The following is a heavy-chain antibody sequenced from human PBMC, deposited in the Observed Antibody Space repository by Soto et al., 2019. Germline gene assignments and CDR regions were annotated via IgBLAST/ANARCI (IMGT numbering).Heavy chain of an antibody. J-gene: IGHJ4*02. CDR3: ARQGYNYGLDY. CDR2: VHDTGRT. CDR1: GGSLSSYY. D-gene: IGHD5-18*01. Sequence: TSETLSLTCTVSGGSLSSYYWTWIRQPPGKGLEWIGYVHDTGRTNYNPSLKSRVTISVDTSQNQFSLKLSSVTAADTAVYYCARQGYNYGLDYWGQGALVTVSS. V-gene: IGHV4-59*08.